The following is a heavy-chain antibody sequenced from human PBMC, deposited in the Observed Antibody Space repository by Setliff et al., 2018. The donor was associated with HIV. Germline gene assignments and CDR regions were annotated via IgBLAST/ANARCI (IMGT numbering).Heavy chain of an antibody. CDR1: GYTFSTYP. V-gene: IGHV1-3*04. CDR2: INTGNDNT. D-gene: IGHD5-18*01. CDR3: AKGGDRAMINFDH. Sequence: ASVKVSCKTTGYTFSTYPMHWVRQAPGQRLEWMGRINTGNDNTRYSQKFQGRVTITRDTSASTAYTELSSLTSEDTAVYYCAKGGDRAMINFDHWGQGTLVTVSS. J-gene: IGHJ4*02.